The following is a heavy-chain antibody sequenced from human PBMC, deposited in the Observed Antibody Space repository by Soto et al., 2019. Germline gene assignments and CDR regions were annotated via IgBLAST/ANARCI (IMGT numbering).Heavy chain of an antibody. D-gene: IGHD3-3*01. CDR3: ARGQRFSDWFDP. J-gene: IGHJ5*02. CDR1: GGTISGYY. V-gene: IGHV4-4*07. Sequence: SETLSLTCSVSGGTISGYYWTWIRQPAGKGLEWIGRIYSSGNTKYNPSLQSRVTMSLDTSNNQFSLRLTSVTAADTAVYYCARGQRFSDWFDPWGQGTLVT. CDR2: IYSSGNT.